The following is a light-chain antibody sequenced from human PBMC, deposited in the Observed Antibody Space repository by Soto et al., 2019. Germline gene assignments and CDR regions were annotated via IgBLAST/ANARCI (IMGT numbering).Light chain of an antibody. CDR1: QSVSSN. J-gene: IGKJ1*01. CDR3: QQYNLWPQT. Sequence: EIVMTQSPATLSVSPGERATLSCRASQSVSSNLAWYQQKPGQAPRLLFYGASTRATGIPARFGGSGSGTDFTLTISSLQSEDFAVYYCQQYNLWPQTFGQGTNVEIK. V-gene: IGKV3-15*01. CDR2: GAS.